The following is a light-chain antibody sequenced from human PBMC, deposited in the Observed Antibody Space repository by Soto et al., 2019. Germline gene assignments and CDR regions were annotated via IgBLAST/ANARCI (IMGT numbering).Light chain of an antibody. Sequence: DIQMTQSPSTLSASVGDRVTITCRASQSIGHLLAWYQQKPGKTPNLLIYDASNLEGGVPSRFGGSGSGTEFTLTISSLQPDDFATYYCQQYTNYSPWTFGQGTKVEIK. CDR1: QSIGHL. CDR2: DAS. J-gene: IGKJ1*01. CDR3: QQYTNYSPWT. V-gene: IGKV1-5*01.